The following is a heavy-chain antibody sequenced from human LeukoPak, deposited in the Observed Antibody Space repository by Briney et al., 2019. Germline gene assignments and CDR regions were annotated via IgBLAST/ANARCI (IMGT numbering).Heavy chain of an antibody. CDR1: GFPFSIYG. CDR2: ISPGGGPT. V-gene: IGHV3-23*01. J-gene: IGHJ3*02. Sequence: GGSLRLSCAGSGFPFSIYGMNWVRQAPGKGLEWVSGISPGGGPTYYADSVKGRFTIDRDSSKNTLYLQMNSLRAEDTAVYYCARERCVVGACGAFDIWGQGTMATVSS. D-gene: IGHD1-26*01. CDR3: ARERCVVGACGAFDI.